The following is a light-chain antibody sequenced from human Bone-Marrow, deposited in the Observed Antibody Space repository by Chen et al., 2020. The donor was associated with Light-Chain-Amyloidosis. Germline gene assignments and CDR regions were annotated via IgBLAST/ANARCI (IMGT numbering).Light chain of an antibody. Sequence: SYVLTQPPSVSVAPGKTARITCGGSNIGSKSVHWYQQQPGQAPVLVVYDDSDRPSGIPERFSGSNSGNTATLTISRVEAGDEADYSCQVWDGSSDHVVFGGGTKLTVL. J-gene: IGLJ2*01. CDR2: DDS. CDR1: NIGSKS. CDR3: QVWDGSSDHVV. V-gene: IGLV3-21*03.